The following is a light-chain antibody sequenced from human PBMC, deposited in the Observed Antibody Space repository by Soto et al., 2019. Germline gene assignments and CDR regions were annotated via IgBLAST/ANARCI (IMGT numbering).Light chain of an antibody. Sequence: EIVLTQSPGTLSLSPGERATLSCRASQSVSSRYLAWYQQKPGQAPRLLIYGASTRPTGIPDRFSGSGSGADFTLTISRLEPEDFAVYYCQQYDNSPTWTFGQGTKVETK. CDR3: QQYDNSPTWT. V-gene: IGKV3-20*01. CDR2: GAS. CDR1: QSVSSRY. J-gene: IGKJ1*01.